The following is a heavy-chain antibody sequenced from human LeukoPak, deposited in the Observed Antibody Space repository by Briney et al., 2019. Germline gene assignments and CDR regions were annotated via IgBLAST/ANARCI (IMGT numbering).Heavy chain of an antibody. CDR2: ISAYNGDT. CDR1: GYTFSNYG. D-gene: IGHD2-15*01. Sequence: ASVKVSCTASGYTFSNYGISWVRQAPGQGLEWMGWISAYNGDTNYAQKLQGRLTTTTDTSTSTAYMELWSLRSDDTAVYFCARDSGLKDCSGVSCYRAFDIWGQGTMITVSS. CDR3: ARDSGLKDCSGVSCYRAFDI. V-gene: IGHV1-18*01. J-gene: IGHJ3*02.